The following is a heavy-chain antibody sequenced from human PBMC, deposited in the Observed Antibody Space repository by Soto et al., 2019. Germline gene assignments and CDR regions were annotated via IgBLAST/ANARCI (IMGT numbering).Heavy chain of an antibody. Sequence: GGSPRLSCAASGFPFSNAWMSWVRQAPGKVLGWVGRIKSKIDGGTTDYAAPVKGRFTISRDDSKNTLSLQMNSLKTEDKAVYYCTTRLVVVAATYGMDLWGQGTTVT. D-gene: IGHD2-15*01. CDR3: TTRLVVVAATYGMDL. CDR2: IKSKIDGGTT. V-gene: IGHV3-15*01. J-gene: IGHJ6*02. CDR1: GFPFSNAW.